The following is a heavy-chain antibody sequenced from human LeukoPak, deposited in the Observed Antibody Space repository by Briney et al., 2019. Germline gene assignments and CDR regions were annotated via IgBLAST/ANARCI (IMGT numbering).Heavy chain of an antibody. CDR1: GFTFSRYS. D-gene: IGHD3-22*01. J-gene: IGHJ6*03. Sequence: GGSLRLSCAASGFTFSRYSMNWVRQAPGEGLEWVSSISASSIYIYYADSVKGRFTISRDNAKNSLYVQMNSLRAEDTAVYYCARAPTYYYDSSGPILLAHFYMDVWGRGTTVTVSS. CDR3: ARAPTYYYDSSGPILLAHFYMDV. CDR2: ISASSIYI. V-gene: IGHV3-21*01.